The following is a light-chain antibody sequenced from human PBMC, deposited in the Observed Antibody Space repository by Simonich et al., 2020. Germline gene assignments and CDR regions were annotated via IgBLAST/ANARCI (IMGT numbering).Light chain of an antibody. J-gene: IGKJ1*01. Sequence: DIVMTQSPDSLAVSLGERATINCKSSQSVLYSSNNKNYLAWYQQKPGQPPKLLIYLASTRESGVPDRFSGSGSWTDFTLTISSLQAEDVAVYYCQQYYSTPWTFGQGTKVEIK. CDR2: LAS. V-gene: IGKV4-1*01. CDR3: QQYYSTPWT. CDR1: QSVLYSSNNKNY.